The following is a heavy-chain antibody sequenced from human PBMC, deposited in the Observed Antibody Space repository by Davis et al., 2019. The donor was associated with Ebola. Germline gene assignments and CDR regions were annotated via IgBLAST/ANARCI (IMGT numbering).Heavy chain of an antibody. CDR1: GGSMSPYY. D-gene: IGHD6-25*01. CDR2: IYYSGST. J-gene: IGHJ4*02. CDR3: ANFLTEAAS. Sequence: MPSETLSLTCTVPGGSMSPYYWSWIRQPPGKGLEWFGYIYYSGSTNYNPSLKSRVTISVDTSKNQFSLKLSSVTAADTAVYYCANFLTEAASWGQGTLVTVSS. V-gene: IGHV4-59*01.